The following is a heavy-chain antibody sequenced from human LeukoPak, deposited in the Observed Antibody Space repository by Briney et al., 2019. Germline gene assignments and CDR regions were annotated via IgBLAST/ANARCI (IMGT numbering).Heavy chain of an antibody. V-gene: IGHV3-48*02. CDR3: ARDRGGSYYDY. Sequence: GGSLRLSCSASGFTFSIFTMNWVRQAPGKGLEWVPCISGGSSTIYYADSLKGRFTISRDNAKNSLYLQINSLRDEDTAVYYCARDRGGSYYDYWGQGTLVTVSS. CDR1: GFTFSIFT. CDR2: ISGGSSTI. J-gene: IGHJ4*02. D-gene: IGHD1-26*01.